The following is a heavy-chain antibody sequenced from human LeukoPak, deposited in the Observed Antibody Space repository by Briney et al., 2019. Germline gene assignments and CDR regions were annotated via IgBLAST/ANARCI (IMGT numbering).Heavy chain of an antibody. CDR2: ISSDGSNT. Sequence: GGSLRLSCAASGFTFSLYGMHWVRQAPGKGLVWVSRISSDGSNTAYADSVKGRFTISRDNAKNTMYLQMSSLRAEDTAVYYCAKRGDGGAWYDYWGQGTLVIVSS. CDR1: GFTFSLYG. J-gene: IGHJ4*02. V-gene: IGHV3-74*01. CDR3: AKRGDGGAWYDY. D-gene: IGHD6-19*01.